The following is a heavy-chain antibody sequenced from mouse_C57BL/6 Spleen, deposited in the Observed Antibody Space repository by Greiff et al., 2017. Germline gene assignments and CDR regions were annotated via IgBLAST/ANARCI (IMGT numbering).Heavy chain of an antibody. V-gene: IGHV1-54*01. CDR2: INPGSGGT. Sequence: QVQLQQSGAELVRPGTSVKVSCKASGYAFTNYLIEWVKQRPGQGLEWIGVINPGSGGTNYNEKFKGKATLTADKSSSPAYLQLRRLTSEDHSVFFRARGGGTGYFEVWGTGTTVTVSS. CDR1: GYAFTNYL. D-gene: IGHD3-3*01. CDR3: ARGGGTGYFEV. J-gene: IGHJ1*03.